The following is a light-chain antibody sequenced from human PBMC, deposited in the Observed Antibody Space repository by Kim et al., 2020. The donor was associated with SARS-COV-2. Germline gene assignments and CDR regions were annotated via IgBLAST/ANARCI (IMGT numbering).Light chain of an antibody. J-gene: IGKJ4*01. CDR1: QSVLYSSSNKSY. V-gene: IGKV4-1*01. CDR2: CAY. Sequence: ATINCKSSQSVLYSSSNKSYLAWYQQQPGQPPKLLIYCAYTREAGVPDRFSGSGSKTDFTLTISSLQAEDVAVYYCQQDYSTPITFGGGTKLEI. CDR3: QQDYSTPIT.